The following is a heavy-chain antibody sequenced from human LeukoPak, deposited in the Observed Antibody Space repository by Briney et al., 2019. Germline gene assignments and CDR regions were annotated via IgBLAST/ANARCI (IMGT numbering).Heavy chain of an antibody. V-gene: IGHV4-59*01. CDR2: IYYSGST. Sequence: SETLSLTCTVSGGSINFYYWSWIRQSPGKGLEWIGYIYYSGSTSYNPSLKSRLTISIDTSKTQFYLKLSSVTAADTAVYYCARVVYSGSWGYFDYWGQGILVTVSS. CDR3: ARVVYSGSWGYFDY. J-gene: IGHJ4*02. CDR1: GGSINFYY. D-gene: IGHD3-10*01.